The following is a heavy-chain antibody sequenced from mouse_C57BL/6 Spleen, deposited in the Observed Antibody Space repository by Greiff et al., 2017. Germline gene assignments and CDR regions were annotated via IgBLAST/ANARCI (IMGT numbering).Heavy chain of an antibody. CDR3: TSDYDGFAY. CDR2: IDPENGDT. CDR1: GFNIKDDY. Sequence: VQLQQSGAELVRPGASVKLSCTASGFNIKDDYMHWVKQRPEQGLEWIGWIDPENGDTEYASKFQGKATITADTSSNKAYLQLSSLTSEDTAVYYCTSDYDGFAYWGQGTLVTVSA. V-gene: IGHV14-4*01. D-gene: IGHD2-4*01. J-gene: IGHJ3*01.